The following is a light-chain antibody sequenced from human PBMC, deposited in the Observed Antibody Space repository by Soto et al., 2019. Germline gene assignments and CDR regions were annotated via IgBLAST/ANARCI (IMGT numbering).Light chain of an antibody. CDR1: SSDVGGYNY. Sequence: SALTQPSSVSGSPGQSITISCTGTSSDVGGYNYVSWYQHHPGKAPKLMIFDVSNRPSGVSNRFSGSESGNTASLTISGLQPEDEADYYCSSYTTSNTRQIVFGTGTKVTVL. J-gene: IGLJ1*01. V-gene: IGLV2-14*03. CDR2: DVS. CDR3: SSYTTSNTRQIV.